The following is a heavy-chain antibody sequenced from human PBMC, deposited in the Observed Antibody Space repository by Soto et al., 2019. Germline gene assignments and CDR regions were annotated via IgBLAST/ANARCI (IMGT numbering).Heavy chain of an antibody. CDR1: GFSFRSYG. V-gene: IGHV3-30*18. Sequence: QVQLVESGGGVVQPGRSLRLSCAASGFSFRSYGMHWVRQAPGKGLEWVAVISYDGSNKYYADSVQGRFTISRDNSKNTLYLQMTSLRAADTAVYYCANGLIGWRYFDYWGQGTLVTVSS. D-gene: IGHD6-19*01. J-gene: IGHJ4*02. CDR3: ANGLIGWRYFDY. CDR2: ISYDGSNK.